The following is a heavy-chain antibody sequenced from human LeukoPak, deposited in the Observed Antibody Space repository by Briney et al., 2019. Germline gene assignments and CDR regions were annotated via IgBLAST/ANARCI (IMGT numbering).Heavy chain of an antibody. D-gene: IGHD1-20*01. CDR3: VTFHRWDAFDF. CDR2: INPSDGSI. J-gene: IGHJ3*01. V-gene: IGHV1-46*01. Sequence: GASVKVSCKASGYTFTNYGISWVRQATGQGLEWMGIINPSDGSINYAQKFQGRVTMTRDTSTSTVYMEVSSLRSEDTAVYYCVTFHRWDAFDFWGQGTLVTVSS. CDR1: GYTFTNYG.